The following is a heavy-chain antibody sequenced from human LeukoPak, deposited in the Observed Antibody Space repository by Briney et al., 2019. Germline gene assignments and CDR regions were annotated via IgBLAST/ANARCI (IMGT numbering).Heavy chain of an antibody. J-gene: IGHJ5*02. D-gene: IGHD3-10*01. Sequence: GGSLTLSCLASGFPFSNFGMSWVRHTAGKGLEWFSAISESGDATFYADSVQGRFTISKDNFKNTLYLQMNSLRAEDTAVYYCASRYGSGSNNWLDPWGQGTLVTVSS. CDR3: ASRYGSGSNNWLDP. CDR2: ISESGDAT. V-gene: IGHV3-23*01. CDR1: GFPFSNFG.